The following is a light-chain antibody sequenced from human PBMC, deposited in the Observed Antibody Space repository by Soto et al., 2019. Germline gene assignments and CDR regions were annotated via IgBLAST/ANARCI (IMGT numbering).Light chain of an antibody. CDR2: AAS. CDR3: QQYGSSLFT. V-gene: IGKV3-20*01. J-gene: IGKJ3*01. CDR1: QSVSSSY. Sequence: EIVLTQSPGTLSLSPGERATLSCRASQSVSSSYLAWYQQKPGQAPRLLVYAASSRATGIPDRFSGSGSGTVFTLTISRLEPEDFAVYYCQQYGSSLFTFGPGTKVDIK.